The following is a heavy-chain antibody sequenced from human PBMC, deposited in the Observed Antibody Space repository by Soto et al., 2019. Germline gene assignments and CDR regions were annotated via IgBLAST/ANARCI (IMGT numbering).Heavy chain of an antibody. CDR1: GDSVSSNSAA. CDR3: ARGYYDFWSGYVGARYYYYGMGV. V-gene: IGHV6-1*01. Sequence: SQPLSLTCAVSGDSVSSNSAAWNWIRQSPSRGLEWLGRTYYRSKWYNDYAVSVKSRITINPDTSKNQFSLQLNSVTPEDTAVHYCARGYYDFWSGYVGARYYYYGMGVWGQGTTVTVSS. J-gene: IGHJ6*02. D-gene: IGHD3-3*01. CDR2: TYYRSKWYN.